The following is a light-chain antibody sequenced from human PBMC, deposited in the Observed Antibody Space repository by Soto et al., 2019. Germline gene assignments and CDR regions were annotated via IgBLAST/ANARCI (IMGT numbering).Light chain of an antibody. CDR3: QHYNSYSEA. J-gene: IGKJ1*01. CDR1: QTISSW. CDR2: KAS. V-gene: IGKV1-5*03. Sequence: DIRMTQSPSTLSGSEGDRVTITCRASQTISSWLAWYQQKPGKAPKLLIYKASTLKSGVPSRFSGSGSGTEFTLTISSLQPDDFATHYCQHYNSYSEACGQGTKVDIK.